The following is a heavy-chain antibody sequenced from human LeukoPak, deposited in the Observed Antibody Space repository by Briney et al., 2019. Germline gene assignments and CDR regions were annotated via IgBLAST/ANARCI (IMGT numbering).Heavy chain of an antibody. D-gene: IGHD3-16*01. CDR2: VYKSGST. Sequence: SETLSLTCIVSGGSISSHYYSWIRQPPGKGQEWIGYVYKSGSTYYNPSLKSRVTISLDTSRNQISLKLTSVIAADRAVYYCARGGIGYYYMDVWGNGTTVTVSS. V-gene: IGHV4-59*11. CDR1: GGSISSHY. J-gene: IGHJ6*03. CDR3: ARGGIGYYYMDV.